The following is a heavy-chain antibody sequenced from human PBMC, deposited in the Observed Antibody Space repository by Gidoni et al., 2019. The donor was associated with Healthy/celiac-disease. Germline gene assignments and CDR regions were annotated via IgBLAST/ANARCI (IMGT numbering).Heavy chain of an antibody. Sequence: QVQLVQSGAAVTKPGASVTVSCKASGYTFTSYDIHWVRQATGQGLEWMGWMNPNRGNTGYAQKFQGRVTMTRNTSISTAYMELSSLRSEDTAVYYCARLIRDIITQTIDYWGQGTLVTVSS. J-gene: IGHJ4*02. V-gene: IGHV1-8*01. CDR2: MNPNRGNT. CDR1: GYTFTSYD. D-gene: IGHD3-10*01. CDR3: ARLIRDIITQTIDY.